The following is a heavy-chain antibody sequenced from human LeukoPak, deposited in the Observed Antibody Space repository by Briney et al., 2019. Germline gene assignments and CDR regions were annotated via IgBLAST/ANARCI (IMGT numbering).Heavy chain of an antibody. D-gene: IGHD3-22*01. CDR3: ARMSSGYEDY. CDR1: GFTFSTYA. V-gene: IGHV3-23*01. Sequence: GGSLRLSCSGSGFTFSTYAMRWVRQAPGKGLEWVSAISTSGSTIYYADSVKGRFTIPRDNYRNTVYLQMNSLRAEHTAVYYCARMSSGYEDYWGQGTLVTVSS. CDR2: ISTSGSTI. J-gene: IGHJ4*02.